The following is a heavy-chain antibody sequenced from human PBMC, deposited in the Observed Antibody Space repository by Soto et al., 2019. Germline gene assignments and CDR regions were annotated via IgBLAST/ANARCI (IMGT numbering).Heavy chain of an antibody. V-gene: IGHV3-23*01. D-gene: IGHD3-10*01. CDR3: AKNRGSGSPYYYNMEV. J-gene: IGHJ6*02. CDR2: ISGSTGKT. Sequence: GGSLRLSCAASGFTFRTYAMSWVRQAPWKGLEWVSVISGSTGKTYYADSVKGRFTISRDNSKNTLSLQMNSLRGEDTAVYFCAKNRGSGSPYYYNMEVWGQGTMVTVSS. CDR1: GFTFRTYA.